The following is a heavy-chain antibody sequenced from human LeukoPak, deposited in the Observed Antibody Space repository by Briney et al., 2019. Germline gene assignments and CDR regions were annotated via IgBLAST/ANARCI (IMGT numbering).Heavy chain of an antibody. Sequence: SETLSLTCTVSGGSISSDGYYWSWIRQPPGKGLEWIGYIYYSGSTNYNPSLKSRVTISVDTSKNQFSLKLSSVTAADAAVYYCASTYRGAAAIDYWGQGTLVTVSS. D-gene: IGHD6-13*01. CDR2: IYYSGST. J-gene: IGHJ4*02. CDR1: GGSISSDGYY. V-gene: IGHV4-61*08. CDR3: ASTYRGAAAIDY.